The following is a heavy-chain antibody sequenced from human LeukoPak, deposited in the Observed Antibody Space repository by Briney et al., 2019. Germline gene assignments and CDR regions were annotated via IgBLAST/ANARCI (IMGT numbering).Heavy chain of an antibody. CDR2: ISYDGSNI. D-gene: IGHD3-22*01. Sequence: GSLRLSCAASGFTFSSYGMHWVRQAPGKGLEWVAVISYDGSNIYYADSVKGRLTISRDNSKNTLYLQMNSLRAEDTAVYYCAKGGGITMIVVPYHFDYWGQGTLVTVSS. CDR3: AKGGGITMIVVPYHFDY. V-gene: IGHV3-30*18. CDR1: GFTFSSYG. J-gene: IGHJ4*02.